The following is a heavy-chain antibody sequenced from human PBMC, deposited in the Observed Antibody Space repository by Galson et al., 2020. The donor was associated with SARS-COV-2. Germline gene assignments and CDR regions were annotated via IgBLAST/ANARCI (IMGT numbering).Heavy chain of an antibody. CDR2: ISWNSGSI. CDR1: GFTFDDYA. V-gene: IGHV3-9*01. J-gene: IGHJ3*02. CDR3: AKTSYSSGWYWDAFDI. D-gene: IGHD6-19*01. Sequence: SLKISCAASGFTFDDYAMHWVRQAPGKGLEWVSGISWNSGSIGYADSVKGRFTISRDNAKNSLYLQMNSLRAEDTALYYCAKTSYSSGWYWDAFDIWGQGTMVTVSS.